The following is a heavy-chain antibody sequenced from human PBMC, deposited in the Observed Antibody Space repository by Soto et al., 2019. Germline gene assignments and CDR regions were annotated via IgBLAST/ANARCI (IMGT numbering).Heavy chain of an antibody. CDR3: ARDDAFDNENGFDM. Sequence: GGSLRLSCAVSGFPFSFYGFHWVRQSPGKGLGWLGVIVSVGSAIYHADSLEGRFFISRGNSKDILYLQMNSLRVEDTAVYYCARDDAFDNENGFDMWGQGTMVTVSS. D-gene: IGHD3-3*02. V-gene: IGHV3-33*01. CDR1: GFPFSFYG. J-gene: IGHJ3*02. CDR2: IVSVGSAI.